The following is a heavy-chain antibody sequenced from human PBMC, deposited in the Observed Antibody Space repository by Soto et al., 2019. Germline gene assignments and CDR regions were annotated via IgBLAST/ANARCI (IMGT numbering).Heavy chain of an antibody. CDR3: ARWHSAYYYYFMDA. V-gene: IGHV1-2*02. Sequence: VQSGTEMKTPGASVKVTCKTSRYTFTGYYMHWVRQAPGRGLEWMGWIDPDSGDTDYVQKFQGRVTMIRDTSSATAYLVVRGLRRADTAVYYCARWHSAYYYYFMDAWGQGTAVSVSS. CDR2: IDPDSGDT. J-gene: IGHJ6*03. CDR1: RYTFTGYY.